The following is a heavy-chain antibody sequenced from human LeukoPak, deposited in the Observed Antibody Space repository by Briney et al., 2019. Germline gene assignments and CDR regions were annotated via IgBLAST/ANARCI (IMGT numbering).Heavy chain of an antibody. Sequence: ASVKVSCKASGGTFSSYAISWVRQAPGQGLEWMGGIIPIFGTANYAQKFQGRVTITADESTSTAYMELSSLRSGDTAVYYCARSYGSGSYGYYYYMDVWGKGTTVTISS. J-gene: IGHJ6*03. CDR2: IIPIFGTA. V-gene: IGHV1-69*13. CDR3: ARSYGSGSYGYYYYMDV. CDR1: GGTFSSYA. D-gene: IGHD3-10*01.